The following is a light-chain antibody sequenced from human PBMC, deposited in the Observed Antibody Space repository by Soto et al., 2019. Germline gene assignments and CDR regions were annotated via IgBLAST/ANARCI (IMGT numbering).Light chain of an antibody. CDR2: DAS. V-gene: IGKV3-11*01. CDR3: QQRSTWIT. J-gene: IGKJ5*01. Sequence: DIVLTQSPATLSLSPGERATISCRASQSVSSYLAWYQQKPGQAPRLLIYDASNRATGIPARFSGSGSGTDFTITISSLEPEDFAVSYSQQRSTWITFGQGTRLEIK. CDR1: QSVSSY.